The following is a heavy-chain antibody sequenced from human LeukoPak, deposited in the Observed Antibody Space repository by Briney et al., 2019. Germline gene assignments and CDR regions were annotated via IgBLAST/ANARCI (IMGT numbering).Heavy chain of an antibody. CDR3: ARGKAGFTMVRGVISKYYYYYYMDV. V-gene: IGHV4-4*07. CDR2: IYTSGST. J-gene: IGHJ6*03. Sequence: PSETLSLTCTVSGGSISIYYWSCIRQPAGKGLEWIGRIYTSGSTNYNPSLKSRVTMSVDTSKNQFSLKLISVTAADTAVYYCARGKAGFTMVRGVISKYYYYYYMDVWGKGTTVTISS. CDR1: GGSISIYY. D-gene: IGHD3-10*01.